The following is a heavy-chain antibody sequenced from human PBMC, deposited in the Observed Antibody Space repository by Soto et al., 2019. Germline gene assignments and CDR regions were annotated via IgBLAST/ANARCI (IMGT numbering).Heavy chain of an antibody. Sequence: QVQLVESRGGVVQPGRSLRLSCAASGFTFSSYAMHWVRQAPGKGLEWVALISFDGNIKYYADSVKGRFTISRDNSKNTLYLQMSSLRSNDTAMYYCAKTGRDYGDSPNDYWGQGILVTVSS. CDR1: GFTFSSYA. V-gene: IGHV3-30*18. CDR2: ISFDGNIK. D-gene: IGHD4-17*01. J-gene: IGHJ4*02. CDR3: AKTGRDYGDSPNDY.